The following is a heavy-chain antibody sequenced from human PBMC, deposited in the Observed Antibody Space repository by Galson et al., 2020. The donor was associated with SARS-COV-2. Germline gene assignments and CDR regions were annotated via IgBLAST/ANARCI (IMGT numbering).Heavy chain of an antibody. D-gene: IGHD3-22*01. CDR2: IFYSGST. CDR1: GASFSNYY. J-gene: IGHJ4*02. V-gene: IGHV4-59*01. Sequence: ESLKISCTVSGASFSNYYWSWIRQPPGKGLEWIGFIFYSGSTNCNPSLKSRVTISLDTSKNQFSLKLSSVTAADTAVYYCARVQAGPNYYDISGYYYAFDYWGQGTLVTVSS. CDR3: ARVQAGPNYYDISGYYYAFDY.